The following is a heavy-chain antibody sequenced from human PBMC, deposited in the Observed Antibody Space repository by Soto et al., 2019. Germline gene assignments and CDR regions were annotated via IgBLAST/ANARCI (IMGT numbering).Heavy chain of an antibody. J-gene: IGHJ6*02. V-gene: IGHV3-21*01. CDR3: ARIYGSGSYWAYGMDV. Sequence: GGSLRLSCAASGFTFSSYSMNWVRQAPGKGLEWVSSISSSSSYIYYADSVKGRFTISRDNAKNSLYLQMNSLRAEDTAVYYCARIYGSGSYWAYGMDVWGQGTTVTVS. CDR2: ISSSSSYI. D-gene: IGHD3-10*01. CDR1: GFTFSSYS.